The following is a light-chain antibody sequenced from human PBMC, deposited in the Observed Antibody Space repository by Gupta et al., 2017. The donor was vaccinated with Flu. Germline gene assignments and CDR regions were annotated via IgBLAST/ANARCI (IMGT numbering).Light chain of an antibody. Sequence: QSALTQPAPVSGYPGQSITISCTGTSSDVGGYNYVSWYQQHPGKAPKLMIYEVSNRPSGVSNRFAGSKSGNTASLTISGLQAEDEADYYCSSYTSSSTPYVFGTGTKVTVL. CDR2: EVS. V-gene: IGLV2-14*01. CDR1: SSDVGGYNY. J-gene: IGLJ1*01. CDR3: SSYTSSSTPYV.